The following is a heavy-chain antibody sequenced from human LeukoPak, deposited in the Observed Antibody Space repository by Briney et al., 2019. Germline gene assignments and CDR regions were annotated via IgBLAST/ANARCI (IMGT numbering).Heavy chain of an antibody. CDR2: INWNSDSI. J-gene: IGHJ4*02. Sequence: GRSLRLSCAVSGFTFDDYAMHWVRQVPGKGLEWVSGINWNSDSIGYADSVKGRFTTSRDNAKNSLYLQMNSLRAEDMALYYCAEAPLPYYYDSSGYLGGGGNYFDYWGQGTLVTVSS. CDR3: AEAPLPYYYDSSGYLGGGGNYFDY. D-gene: IGHD3-22*01. V-gene: IGHV3-9*03. CDR1: GFTFDDYA.